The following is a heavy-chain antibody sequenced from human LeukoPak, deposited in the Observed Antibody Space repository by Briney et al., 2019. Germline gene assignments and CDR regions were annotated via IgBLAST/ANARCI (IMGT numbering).Heavy chain of an antibody. Sequence: SVKVSCKASGGTFSSYAISWVPQAPGQGLEWMGGIIPIFGTANYAQKFQGRVTITTDESTSTAYMELSSLRSEDTAVYYCARGRCSSTSCPNWFDPWGQGTLVTVSS. CDR2: IIPIFGTA. V-gene: IGHV1-69*05. CDR1: GGTFSSYA. D-gene: IGHD2-2*01. CDR3: ARGRCSSTSCPNWFDP. J-gene: IGHJ5*02.